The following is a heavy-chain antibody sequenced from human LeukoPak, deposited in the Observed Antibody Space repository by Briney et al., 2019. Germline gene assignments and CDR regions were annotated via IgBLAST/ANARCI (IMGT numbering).Heavy chain of an antibody. V-gene: IGHV3-30*02. CDR3: AKDKGWRWELVGNFEY. CDR2: MRYDGSNK. Sequence: GGSLRLSCAASGFTFSSYGMHWVRQAPGKGLEWVAFMRYDGSNKYYADSVKGRFTISRDNSKNTLYLQLNSLRPEDTAVYYCAKDKGWRWELVGNFEYWGQGTLVTVSS. CDR1: GFTFSSYG. J-gene: IGHJ4*02. D-gene: IGHD1-26*01.